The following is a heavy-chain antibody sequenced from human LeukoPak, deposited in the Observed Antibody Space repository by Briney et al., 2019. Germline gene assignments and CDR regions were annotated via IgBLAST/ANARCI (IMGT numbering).Heavy chain of an antibody. D-gene: IGHD3-3*01. CDR2: IRYDGTNK. V-gene: IGHV3-30*02. Sequence: GGSLTLSCAAAEFTFSSYGMHWVRQAPGEGLEWVAFIRYDGTNKYYAESVRGRFTITRDDSTNTVYLEMNSLRGEDTAVSYCAKGSGYYTYNWFDPWGQGTLVTVSS. CDR1: EFTFSSYG. J-gene: IGHJ5*02. CDR3: AKGSGYYTYNWFDP.